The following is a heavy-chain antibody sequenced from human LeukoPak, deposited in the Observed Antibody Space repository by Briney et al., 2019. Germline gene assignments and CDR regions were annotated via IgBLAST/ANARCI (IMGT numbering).Heavy chain of an antibody. J-gene: IGHJ4*02. V-gene: IGHV3-30*04. CDR3: ARDSDFAVAGTTPFDY. CDR1: GFTFSSFA. D-gene: IGHD6-19*01. Sequence: GASLRLSCAASGFTFSSFAMHWVRQAPGKGLEWVAVISYDGSNTYYADSVKGRPTISRDNSKNTLYLQMNSLRAKDTAVYYCARDSDFAVAGTTPFDYWGQGTLVTVSS. CDR2: ISYDGSNT.